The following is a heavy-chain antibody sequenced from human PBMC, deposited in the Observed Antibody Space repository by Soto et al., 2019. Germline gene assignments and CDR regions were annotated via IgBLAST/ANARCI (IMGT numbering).Heavy chain of an antibody. Sequence: QLQLQESGSGLVKPSQTLSLTCAVSGGSISSGGYSWSWIRQPPGKGLEWIGYIYHSGSTYYNPSLKCRVTISVDRSKNQFSLKLSSVTAADTAVYYCARAIGWFGELLGGYYFDYWGQGTLVTVSS. CDR1: GGSISSGGYS. CDR2: IYHSGST. D-gene: IGHD3-10*01. V-gene: IGHV4-30-2*01. J-gene: IGHJ4*02. CDR3: ARAIGWFGELLGGYYFDY.